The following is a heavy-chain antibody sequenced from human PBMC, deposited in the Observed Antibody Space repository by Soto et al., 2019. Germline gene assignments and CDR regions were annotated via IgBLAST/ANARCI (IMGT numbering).Heavy chain of an antibody. Sequence: GGSLRLSCAASGFTFSSYWMTWVRQAPGKGLEWVANIKEDGSEKNYVDSVKGRFTISRDNARNSLYLQMNSLRAEDTAVYYCARDGTYYFERNGYYNDAMDYWGQGTLVTVSS. J-gene: IGHJ4*02. CDR1: GFTFSSYW. D-gene: IGHD3-22*01. CDR2: IKEDGSEK. CDR3: ARDGTYYFERNGYYNDAMDY. V-gene: IGHV3-7*04.